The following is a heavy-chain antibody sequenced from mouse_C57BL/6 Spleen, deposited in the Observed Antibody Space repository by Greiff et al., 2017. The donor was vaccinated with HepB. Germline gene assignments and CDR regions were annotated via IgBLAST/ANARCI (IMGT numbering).Heavy chain of an antibody. Sequence: VKLMESGAELMKPGASVKLSCKATGYTFTGYWIEWVKQRPGHGLEWIGEILPGSGSTNYNEKFKGKATFTADKSSNTAYMQLSSLTTEDSAIYYCARGRGRSAWFAYWGQGTLVTVSA. D-gene: IGHD1-1*01. CDR3: ARGRGRSAWFAY. CDR2: ILPGSGST. J-gene: IGHJ3*01. CDR1: GYTFTGYW. V-gene: IGHV1-9*01.